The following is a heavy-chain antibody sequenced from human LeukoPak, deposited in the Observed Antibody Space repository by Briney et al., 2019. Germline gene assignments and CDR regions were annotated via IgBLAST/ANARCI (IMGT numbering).Heavy chain of an antibody. D-gene: IGHD2-15*01. CDR2: IYTSGST. Sequence: PSETLSLTCTVSGGSISSYYWSWIRQPAGKGLEWIGRIYTSGSTNYNPSLKSRVTISVDKSKNKFSLKLSSVTAADTAVYYCARDLSGCSGGSCRAAYYYYYMDVWGKGPTVTVSS. J-gene: IGHJ6*03. CDR3: ARDLSGCSGGSCRAAYYYYYMDV. CDR1: GGSISSYY. V-gene: IGHV4-4*07.